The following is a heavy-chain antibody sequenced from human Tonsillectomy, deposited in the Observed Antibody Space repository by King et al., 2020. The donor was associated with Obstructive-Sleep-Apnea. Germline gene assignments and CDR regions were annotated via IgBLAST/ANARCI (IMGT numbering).Heavy chain of an antibody. Sequence: VQLQESGPGLVKPSETLSLTCTVSGGSISSYYWSWIRQPPGKGLEWIGYIYYSGSTNYNPSLKSRVTISVDTSKNQFSLKLSSVTAADTAVYYCARRGRVWGTGEGWFDPWGQGTLVTVSS. D-gene: IGHD7-27*01. J-gene: IGHJ5*02. CDR1: GGSISSYY. CDR3: ARRGRVWGTGEGWFDP. CDR2: IYYSGST. V-gene: IGHV4-59*08.